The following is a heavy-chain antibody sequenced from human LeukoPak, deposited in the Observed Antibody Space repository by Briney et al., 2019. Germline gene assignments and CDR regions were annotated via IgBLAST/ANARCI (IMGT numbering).Heavy chain of an antibody. D-gene: IGHD6-19*01. Sequence: SGGSLRLSCAASGFTFSSYSMNWVRQAPGKGLEWVSSISSSSSYIYYADSVKGRFTISRDNAKNSLYLQMNSLRAEDTAVYYCARDRGSSGWYPSHAPHGMDVWGQGTTVTVSS. CDR3: ARDRGSSGWYPSHAPHGMDV. CDR1: GFTFSSYS. CDR2: ISSSSSYI. V-gene: IGHV3-21*01. J-gene: IGHJ6*02.